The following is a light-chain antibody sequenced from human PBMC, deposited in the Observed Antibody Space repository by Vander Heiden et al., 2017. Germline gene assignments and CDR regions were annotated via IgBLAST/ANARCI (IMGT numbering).Light chain of an antibody. CDR2: GKN. J-gene: IGLJ1*01. CDR3: SSRDSSGYRLRV. CDR1: SLRTYH. Sequence: SSELTQDPAVSVALVQTVRITCQGDSLRTYHASLYQQKPDRAHILVSYGKNYRRSGIPDRFYCSSSGNTASFTITGAQAEDEADYYCSSRDSSGYRLRVFGPGTKVTVL. V-gene: IGLV3-19*01.